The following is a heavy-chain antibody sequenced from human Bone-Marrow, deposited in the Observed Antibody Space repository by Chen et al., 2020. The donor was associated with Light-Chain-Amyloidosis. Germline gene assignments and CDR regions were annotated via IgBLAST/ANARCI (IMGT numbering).Heavy chain of an antibody. CDR2: MSWNVVVV. CDR1: GFPFDDHA. Sequence: EVQLVESGGDLVQPGRSLRLSCAASGFPFDDHAMQWVRQTPAKGLEWVAGMSWNVVVVDYADSVKGRFTMSRDNDKNFLDLQMKSLKPEDTALYYCAKAPTPRIVAASVYFESWGQGALVTVSS. J-gene: IGHJ4*02. V-gene: IGHV3-9*01. CDR3: AKAPTPRIVAASVYFES. D-gene: IGHD6-13*01.